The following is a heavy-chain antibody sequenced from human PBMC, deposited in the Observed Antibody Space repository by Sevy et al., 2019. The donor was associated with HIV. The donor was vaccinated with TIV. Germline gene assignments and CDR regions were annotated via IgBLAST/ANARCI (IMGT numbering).Heavy chain of an antibody. CDR2: IFGDGDIT. CDR3: AGGRYDSSGSYDAFDI. J-gene: IGHJ3*02. CDR1: GFTFSSYA. Sequence: GGSQRLSCAASGFTFSSYAMNWVRQAPGKGLEWVSSIFGDGDITYYADSVKGRFTISRDKSKNTLYLQMHSLRAEDTAVYYCAGGRYDSSGSYDAFDIWGQGTMVTVSS. D-gene: IGHD3-22*01. V-gene: IGHV3-23*01.